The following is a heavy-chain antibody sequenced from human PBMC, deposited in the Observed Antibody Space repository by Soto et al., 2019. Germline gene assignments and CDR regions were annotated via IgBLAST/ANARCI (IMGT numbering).Heavy chain of an antibody. CDR3: ARGLRYFDWSGKPFGY. J-gene: IGHJ4*02. D-gene: IGHD3-9*01. CDR1: GFTFSSYA. CDR2: ISYDGSNK. V-gene: IGHV3-30-3*01. Sequence: GGSLRLSCAASGFTFSSYAMHWVRQAPGKGLEWVAVISYDGSNKYYADSVKGRFTISRDNSKNTLYLQMNSLRAEDTAVYYCARGLRYFDWSGKPFGYWGQGTLVTV.